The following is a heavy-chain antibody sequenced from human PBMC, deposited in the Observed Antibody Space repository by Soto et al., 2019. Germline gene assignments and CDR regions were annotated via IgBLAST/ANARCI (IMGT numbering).Heavy chain of an antibody. CDR2: IDPSDSYT. D-gene: IGHD4-17*01. V-gene: IGHV5-10-1*01. CDR3: ARHDYGDYEGYYYYGMDV. CDR1: GYSFTSYW. J-gene: IGHJ6*02. Sequence: GESLKFSCKGSGYSFTSYWISWVCQMPGKGLERMGRIDPSDSYTNHSPSFQGHVTISADKSISTAYLQWSSLKASDTAMYYCARHDYGDYEGYYYYGMDVWGQGTTVTVSS.